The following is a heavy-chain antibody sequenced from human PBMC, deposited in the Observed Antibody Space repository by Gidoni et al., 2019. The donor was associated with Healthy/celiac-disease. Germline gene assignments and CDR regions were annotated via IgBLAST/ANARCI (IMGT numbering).Heavy chain of an antibody. CDR2: IYYSGST. V-gene: IGHV4-39*01. Sequence: LSLTCTVSGGSISSSSYYWGWIRQPPGKGLECIGSIYYSGSTYYNPSLKSRVTISVDTSKNQFSLKLSSVTAADTAVYYCVVLGSGWYPYFDYWGQGTLVTVSS. D-gene: IGHD6-19*01. CDR3: VVLGSGWYPYFDY. J-gene: IGHJ4*02. CDR1: GGSISSSSYY.